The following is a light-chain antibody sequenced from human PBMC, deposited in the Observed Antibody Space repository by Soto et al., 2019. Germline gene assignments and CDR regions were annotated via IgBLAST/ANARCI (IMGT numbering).Light chain of an antibody. CDR1: SSDVGGYNY. J-gene: IGLJ1*01. Sequence: QSVLTQPASVSGSPGQSITISCTGTSSDVGGYNYVSWYQQHPGKAPKLMIYDVSNRPSGVSNRFSGSKSGNTASLTISGLQAVDEADYYCSSYTSRSTYNYVFGTGTKVTVL. CDR3: SSYTSRSTYNYV. CDR2: DVS. V-gene: IGLV2-14*01.